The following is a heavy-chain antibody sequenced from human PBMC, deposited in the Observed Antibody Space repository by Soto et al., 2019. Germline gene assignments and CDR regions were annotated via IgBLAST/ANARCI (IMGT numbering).Heavy chain of an antibody. V-gene: IGHV3-30*03. CDR1: ELTFNTYA. Sequence: QAQLVESGGGVVQTGRSLRLSCAASELTFNTYAMHWVRQAPGKGLEWVAVIAYDGNDKYYADSVKGRFTISRDKSKNALYLQMNTLRPEDTAMYYCARDVGNHVHHYYGMDVWGQGTTVTVSS. CDR3: ARDVGNHVHHYYGMDV. CDR2: IAYDGNDK. J-gene: IGHJ6*02. D-gene: IGHD7-27*01.